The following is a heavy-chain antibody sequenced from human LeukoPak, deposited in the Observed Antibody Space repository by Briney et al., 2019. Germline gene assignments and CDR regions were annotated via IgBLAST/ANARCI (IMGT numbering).Heavy chain of an antibody. J-gene: IGHJ6*02. Sequence: QPGGSLRLSCAASGFTFSSYEINWVRQAPGKGLEWVSYISASGRTIYYADSVKGRFTISRDNAKNSLYLQMNSLRDEDTAVYYCARGSLTGEYGMDVWGQGTTVTVSS. CDR1: GFTFSSYE. CDR3: ARGSLTGEYGMDV. CDR2: ISASGRTI. D-gene: IGHD1-20*01. V-gene: IGHV3-48*03.